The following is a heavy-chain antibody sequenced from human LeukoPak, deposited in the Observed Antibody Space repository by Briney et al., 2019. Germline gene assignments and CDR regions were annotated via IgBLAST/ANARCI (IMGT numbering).Heavy chain of an antibody. CDR1: GFTFSSYS. Sequence: GGSLRLSCAASGFTFSSYSMNWVRQAPGKGLEWVSSISSSSSYIYYADSVKDRFTISRDNAKNSLYLQMNSLRAEDTAVYYCARAISGSYLEFVDYWGQGTLVTVSS. CDR3: ARAISGSYLEFVDY. CDR2: ISSSSSYI. D-gene: IGHD3-10*01. J-gene: IGHJ4*02. V-gene: IGHV3-21*01.